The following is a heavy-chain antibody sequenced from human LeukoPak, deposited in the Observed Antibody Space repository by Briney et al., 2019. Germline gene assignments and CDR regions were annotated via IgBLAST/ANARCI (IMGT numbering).Heavy chain of an antibody. CDR2: IYYSGST. CDR3: AREVHGATLNHYWYFDL. V-gene: IGHV4-59*01. D-gene: IGHD1-26*01. CDR1: GGSISSYY. Sequence: PETLSLTCTVTGGSISSYYWSWIRQPPGEGLERIGYIYYSGSTNYNPSLKSRVTISVDTSKNQFSLKLSSVTAADTAVYYCAREVHGATLNHYWYFDLWGRGTLVTVSS. J-gene: IGHJ2*01.